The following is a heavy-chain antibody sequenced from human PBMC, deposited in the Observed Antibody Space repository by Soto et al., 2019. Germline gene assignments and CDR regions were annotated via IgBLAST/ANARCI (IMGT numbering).Heavy chain of an antibody. V-gene: IGHV5-51*01. CDR3: ARHGFYGDYASNYFDP. CDR2: IYPGDSGA. Sequence: PGESLKISCKASGYNFATYWIAWVRQMPGKGLEYMGIIYPGDSGARYSPSFQGQVTFSADKSISTAYLQWSSLTASDTAIYYCARHGFYGDYASNYFDPWGQGTLVTVSS. D-gene: IGHD4-17*01. J-gene: IGHJ5*02. CDR1: GYNFATYW.